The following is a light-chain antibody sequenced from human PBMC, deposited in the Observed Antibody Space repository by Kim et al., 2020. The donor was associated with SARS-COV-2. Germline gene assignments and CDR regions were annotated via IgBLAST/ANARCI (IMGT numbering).Light chain of an antibody. CDR3: SSFTISSTVV. V-gene: IGLV2-14*01. CDR1: SSDVGVYNF. Sequence: QSALTQPASVSGSPGQSITISCTGTSSDVGVYNFVSWYQQHPGKAPKLMIYEVSNRPSGVPDRFSGSKSGNTASLTISGLQPEDEADYYCSSFTISSTVVFGTGTKVHRP. J-gene: IGLJ1*01. CDR2: EVS.